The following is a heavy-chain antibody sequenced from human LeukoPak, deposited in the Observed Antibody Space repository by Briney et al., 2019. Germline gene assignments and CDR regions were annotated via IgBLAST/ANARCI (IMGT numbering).Heavy chain of an antibody. V-gene: IGHV3-53*01. Sequence: GSLRLSCAATGFTVSSNYMSWVRPSPGKGLEWVSDTYRGCSTYYADSVRGRFTISRDNSKNTLYLQMNSLRAEDTAVYYCARDNSGFDYWGQGTLVTVSS. J-gene: IGHJ4*02. CDR2: TYRGCST. CDR3: ARDNSGFDY. D-gene: IGHD1-26*01. CDR1: GFTVSSNY.